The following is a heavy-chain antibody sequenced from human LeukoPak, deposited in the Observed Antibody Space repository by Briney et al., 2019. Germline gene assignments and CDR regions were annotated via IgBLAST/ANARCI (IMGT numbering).Heavy chain of an antibody. D-gene: IGHD6-19*01. CDR2: ISYDGSNK. Sequence: GGSLRLSRAASGFTFSSYGMHWVRQAPGKGLEWVAVISYDGSNKYYADSVKGRFTISRDNSKNTLYLQMNSLRAEDTAVYYCAKDRVSIAVAGFSDYWGQGTLVTVSS. CDR1: GFTFSSYG. J-gene: IGHJ4*02. V-gene: IGHV3-30*18. CDR3: AKDRVSIAVAGFSDY.